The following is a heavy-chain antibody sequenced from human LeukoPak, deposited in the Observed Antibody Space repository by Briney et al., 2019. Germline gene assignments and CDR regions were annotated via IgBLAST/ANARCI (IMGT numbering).Heavy chain of an antibody. J-gene: IGHJ6*03. CDR3: AKDYRDIYYYYMDV. CDR2: IRYDGSNK. CDR1: GFTFSSYG. Sequence: GGSLRLSCAASGFTFSSYGMHWVRQAPGKGLEWVAFIRYDGSNKYYADSVKGRFTISRDNSKNTLYLQMNSLRAEDTAVYYCAKDYRDIYYYYMDVWGKGTTVTISS. D-gene: IGHD1-14*01. V-gene: IGHV3-30*02.